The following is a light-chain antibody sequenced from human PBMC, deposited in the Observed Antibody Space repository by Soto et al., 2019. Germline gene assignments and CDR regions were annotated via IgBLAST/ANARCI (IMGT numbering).Light chain of an antibody. J-gene: IGLJ2*01. Sequence: QSALTQPASVSGSPGQSITISCTGTSSDVGGYNYVSWYQQDPGKAPKLMIYEVSNRPSGLSNRFSGSKSGNTASLTISGLQAEDEADYYCSSYTGSSTLVFGGGTKLTVL. V-gene: IGLV2-14*01. CDR1: SSDVGGYNY. CDR2: EVS. CDR3: SSYTGSSTLV.